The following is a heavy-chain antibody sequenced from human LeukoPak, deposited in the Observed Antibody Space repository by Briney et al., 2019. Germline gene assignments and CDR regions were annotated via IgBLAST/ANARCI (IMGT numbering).Heavy chain of an antibody. CDR2: IYGSGNT. CDR1: GGSISGWY. J-gene: IGHJ3*01. V-gene: IGHV4-59*01. Sequence: PSETLSLTCTVSGGSISGWYWSWIRQPPGKGLEWIGYIYGSGNTNYNPSLKSRVTMSIDTSKNQFSLKLTSVTAADTATYYCARYTAYTTRAFHVWGQGTMVTVSS. CDR3: ARYTAYTTRAFHV. D-gene: IGHD1-1*01.